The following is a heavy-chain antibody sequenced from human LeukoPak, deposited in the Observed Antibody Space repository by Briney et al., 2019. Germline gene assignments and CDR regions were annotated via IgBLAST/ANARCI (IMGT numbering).Heavy chain of an antibody. CDR2: ISYDGSNN. J-gene: IGHJ4*02. D-gene: IGHD6-6*01. CDR1: GFTFSSYA. Sequence: SGGSLRLSCAASGFTFSSYAMHWVRQAPGKGLEWVAVISYDGSNNYYADSVKGRFTISRDNSKNTLYLQMNSLRAEDTAVYYCAREVGGSIAARPGPFDYWGQGTLVTVSS. V-gene: IGHV3-30-3*01. CDR3: AREVGGSIAARPGPFDY.